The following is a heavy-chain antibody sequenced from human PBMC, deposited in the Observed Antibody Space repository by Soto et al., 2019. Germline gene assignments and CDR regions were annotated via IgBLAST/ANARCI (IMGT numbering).Heavy chain of an antibody. CDR3: ARDHSPTFTVTTLYNFRYYYGMDV. D-gene: IGHD4-17*01. CDR1: GYTFTGYY. Sequence: ASVKVSCKASGYTFTGYYMHWVRQAPGQGLEWMGWINPNSGGTNYAQKFQGWVTMTRDTSISTAYMELSRLRSDDTAVYYCARDHSPTFTVTTLYNFRYYYGMDVWGQGTTVTVS. V-gene: IGHV1-2*04. CDR2: INPNSGGT. J-gene: IGHJ6*02.